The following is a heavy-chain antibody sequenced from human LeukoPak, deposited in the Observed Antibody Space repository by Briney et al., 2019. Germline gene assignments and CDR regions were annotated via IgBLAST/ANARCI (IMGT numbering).Heavy chain of an antibody. CDR2: IYYSGST. D-gene: IGHD6-19*01. CDR1: GGPISSYY. Sequence: SETLSLTCTVSGGPISSYYWSWIRQPPGKGLEWIGYIYYSGSTNYNPSPKSRVTISVDTSKNQFSLKLSSVTAADTAVYYCARQSSGWINDYWGQGTLVTVSS. J-gene: IGHJ4*02. V-gene: IGHV4-59*08. CDR3: ARQSSGWINDY.